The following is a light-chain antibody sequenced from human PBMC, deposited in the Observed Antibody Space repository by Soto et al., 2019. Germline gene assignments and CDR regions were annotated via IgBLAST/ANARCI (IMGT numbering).Light chain of an antibody. V-gene: IGKV2-28*01. CDR3: MQALQTRT. CDR2: WGS. J-gene: IGKJ1*01. CDR1: QSLLHNNGYNY. Sequence: DFVMTQSPLSLPVTPGEPDSISCRSSQSLLHNNGYNYLDWYLQKPGQSPQLLIYWGSNRASGVPDRFSGSGSGTDFTLKISRVEAEDVGVYYCMQALQTRTFGQGTKV.